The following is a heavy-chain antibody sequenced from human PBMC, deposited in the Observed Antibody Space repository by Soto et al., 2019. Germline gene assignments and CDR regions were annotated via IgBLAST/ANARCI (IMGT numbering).Heavy chain of an antibody. CDR1: GGSISSYY. J-gene: IGHJ4*02. V-gene: IGHV4-59*01. D-gene: IGHD3-9*01. Sequence: SETLSLTCTVSGGSISSYYWSWIRQPPGKGLEWIGYIYYSGSTNYNPSLKSRVTISVDTSKNQFSLKLSSVTAADTAVYYCARSRRYFDWLLYVWGQGTLVTVSS. CDR3: ARSRRYFDWLLYV. CDR2: IYYSGST.